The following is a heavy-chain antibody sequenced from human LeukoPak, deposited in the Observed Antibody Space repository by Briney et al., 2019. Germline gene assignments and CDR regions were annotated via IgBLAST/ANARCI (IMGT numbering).Heavy chain of an antibody. CDR3: ARLIPTSWMGFDL. V-gene: IGHV1-69*17. CDR2: IIPLFGIT. CDR1: GVTSSNYA. Sequence: EASVKVSCKASGVTSSNYAIIWLRQAPGQGLEWMGRIIPLFGITNYAQKFQDRVTITADKSTNTTYMGLTSLRSEDTAVYYCARLIPTSWMGFDLWGGGTLVTVSS. J-gene: IGHJ2*01. D-gene: IGHD1-14*01.